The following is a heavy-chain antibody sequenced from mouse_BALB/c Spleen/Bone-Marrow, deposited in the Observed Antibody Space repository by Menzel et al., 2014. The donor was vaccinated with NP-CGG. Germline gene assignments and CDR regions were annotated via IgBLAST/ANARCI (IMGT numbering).Heavy chain of an antibody. CDR1: GFTFSDYY. V-gene: IGHV5-12*02. CDR2: ITKGGGST. CDR3: ARQLAYAMDY. Sequence: LQQSEGGLVQPGGSLKLSCATSGFTFSDYYMYWVRQTPEKRLEWVAYITKGGGSTYYPDIVKGRFTISRDNAKNTLYLQMSRLKSEDTAMYYCARQLAYAMDYWGQGTSVTVSS. J-gene: IGHJ4*01. D-gene: IGHD4-1*01.